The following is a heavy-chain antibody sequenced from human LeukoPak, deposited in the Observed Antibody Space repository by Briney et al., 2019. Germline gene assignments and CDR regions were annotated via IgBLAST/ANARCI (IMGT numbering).Heavy chain of an antibody. V-gene: IGHV4-4*02. CDR3: ARNPAGIDPYYFDY. Sequence: PSETLSLTCAVSGGSLSSSNWWSWVREPPGKGLEGSGEIYHSGSTNYNPSLKSRFTISVDKSKNQFSLKLSSVPAADTAVYYCARNPAGIDPYYFDYWGQGTLVTVSS. D-gene: IGHD1-26*01. CDR1: GGSLSSSNW. CDR2: IYHSGST. J-gene: IGHJ4*02.